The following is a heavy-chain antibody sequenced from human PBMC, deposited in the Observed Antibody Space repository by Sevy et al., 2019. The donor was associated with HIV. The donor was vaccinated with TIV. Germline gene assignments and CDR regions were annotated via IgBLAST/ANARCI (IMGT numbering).Heavy chain of an antibody. CDR2: ISYDGNNK. J-gene: IGHJ4*02. V-gene: IGHV3-30-3*01. D-gene: IGHD3-9*01. CDR1: GFTFSSYA. CDR3: AREGVSYDILTGYKGTYYFDY. Sequence: GGSLRLSCAASGFTFSSYAMHWVRQAPGKGLEWVAVISYDGNNKYYADSVKGRFTISRDNSKNTLYLQMNSLRAEDTAVYYCAREGVSYDILTGYKGTYYFDYWGQGTLVTVSS.